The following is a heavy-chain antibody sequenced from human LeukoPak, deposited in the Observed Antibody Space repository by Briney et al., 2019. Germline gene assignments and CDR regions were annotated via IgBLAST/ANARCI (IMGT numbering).Heavy chain of an antibody. CDR1: GLTVNSNY. V-gene: IGHV3-53*01. CDR3: ARREGKSGYNFYFDY. D-gene: IGHD5-24*01. Sequence: GGSLRLSCAVSGLTVNSNYMNWVRQSPGKGLEWVSVIYSDGSTFYADSVKGRFTTSRDNSKNTLYLQMNSLRAEDTAVYFCARREGKSGYNFYFDYWGQGTLVTVSS. CDR2: IYSDGST. J-gene: IGHJ4*02.